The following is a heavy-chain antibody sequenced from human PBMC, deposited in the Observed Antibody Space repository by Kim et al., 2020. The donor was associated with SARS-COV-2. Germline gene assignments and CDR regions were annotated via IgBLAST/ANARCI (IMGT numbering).Heavy chain of an antibody. V-gene: IGHV4-34*01. CDR3: ARGLTRGYSYGNVPD. Sequence: SETLSLTCAVYGGSFSGYYWSWIRQPPGEGLEWIGEINHSGSTNYNPSLKSRVTISVDTSKNQFSLKLSTVTAADTAVYYCARGLTRGYSYGNVPDRGQGSLVTMSS. J-gene: IGHJ4*02. CDR1: GGSFSGYY. CDR2: INHSGST. D-gene: IGHD5-18*01.